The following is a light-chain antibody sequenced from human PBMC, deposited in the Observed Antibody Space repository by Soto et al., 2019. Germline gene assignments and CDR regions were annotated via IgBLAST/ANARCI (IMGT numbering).Light chain of an antibody. Sequence: DIVMTQSPLSLPVTPGEPASISCRSSQSLLHSNGYNYLDWYLLKPGQSPQLLIYLGSNRASGVRDRFSGSGSCTYLTLNISRVEAADVGVYYGMQALCSFTFGPGTKVDIK. CDR2: LGS. CDR3: MQALCSFT. J-gene: IGKJ3*01. V-gene: IGKV2-28*01. CDR1: QSLLHSNGYNY.